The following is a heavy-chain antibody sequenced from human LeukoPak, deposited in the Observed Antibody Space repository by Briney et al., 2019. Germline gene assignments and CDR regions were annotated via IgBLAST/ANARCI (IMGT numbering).Heavy chain of an antibody. D-gene: IGHD3-22*01. J-gene: IGHJ3*02. CDR2: IKSKTDGGTT. Sequence: GGSLRLSCAASGFTFSNAWMSWVRQAPGKGLEWVGRIKSKTDGGTTDYAAPVKGRFTISRDDSKNTLYLQMNSLKTEDTAVYYCTTEPYYYDSSDAFDIWGQGTMVTVSS. CDR1: GFTFSNAW. V-gene: IGHV3-15*01. CDR3: TTEPYYYDSSDAFDI.